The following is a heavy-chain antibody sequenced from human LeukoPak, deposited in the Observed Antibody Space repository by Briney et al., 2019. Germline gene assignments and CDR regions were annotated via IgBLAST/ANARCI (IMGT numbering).Heavy chain of an antibody. CDR3: ASSELGDYSGSGSQFDF. V-gene: IGHV4-59*08. CDR2: TYYSGST. D-gene: IGHD3-10*01. CDR1: GGFISSYY. Sequence: SETLPLTCTVSGGFISSYYWSWIGQHPGKGLEGIGYTYYSGSTYYNPSLKSQVTISVDTSKNQFSLKLSSVTVADTAMYYCASSELGDYSGSGSQFDFWGRGTLLTVSA. J-gene: IGHJ4*02.